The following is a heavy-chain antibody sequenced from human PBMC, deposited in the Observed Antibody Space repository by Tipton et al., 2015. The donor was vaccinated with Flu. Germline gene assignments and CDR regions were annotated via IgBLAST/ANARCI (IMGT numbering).Heavy chain of an antibody. CDR1: GGSFSGYY. D-gene: IGHD5-12*01. V-gene: IGHV4-34*01. CDR2: INHSGST. Sequence: TLSLTCAVYGGSFSGYYWSWIRQPPGKGLEWIGEINHSGSTNYNPPLKSRVTISVDTSKNQFSLKLSSVTAADTAVYYCARGEVYSGYDHYYYYGMDVWGQGTPVPVSS. CDR3: ARGEVYSGYDHYYYYGMDV. J-gene: IGHJ6*02.